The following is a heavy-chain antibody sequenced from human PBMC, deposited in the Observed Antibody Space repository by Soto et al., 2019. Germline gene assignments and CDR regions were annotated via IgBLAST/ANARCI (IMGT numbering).Heavy chain of an antibody. CDR3: AKAPGVAAVGPPFDY. J-gene: IGHJ4*02. D-gene: IGHD6-13*01. V-gene: IGHV3-30*18. CDR1: GFTFSSYG. CDR2: ISYDGGNK. Sequence: QVQLVESGGGVVQPGRSLRLSCAASGFTFSSYGIHWVRQAPGKGLEWVAVISYDGGNKYYADSVKGRFTISRDNSKNTLYLQMNSLRPEDTAVYYCAKAPGVAAVGPPFDYWGQGTLVTVSS.